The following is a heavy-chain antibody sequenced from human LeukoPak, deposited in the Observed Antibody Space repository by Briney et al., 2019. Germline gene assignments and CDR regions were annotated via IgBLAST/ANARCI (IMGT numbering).Heavy chain of an antibody. J-gene: IGHJ4*02. CDR1: GFTFSNAW. Sequence: GGSLRLSCAASGFTFSNAWMSWVRQAPGKGLEWVGRIKSKTDGGTTDYAAPVKGRFTISRDDSKNTLYLQMNSLKTEDTAVYYCTTPTGRFGELFEGERFDYWGQGTLVTVSS. CDR3: TTPTGRFGELFEGERFDY. CDR2: IKSKTDGGTT. V-gene: IGHV3-15*01. D-gene: IGHD3-10*01.